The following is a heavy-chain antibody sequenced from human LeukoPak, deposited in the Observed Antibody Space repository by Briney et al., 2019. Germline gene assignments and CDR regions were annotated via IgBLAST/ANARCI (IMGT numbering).Heavy chain of an antibody. CDR2: IRYDGSNK. Sequence: PGGSLRLSCAASGFTFSSYGMHWVRQAPGKGLEWVAFIRYDGSNKYYADSVKGRFTISRDNSKNTLYLQMNSLRAEDTAVYYCAGKGYSSGWYFDYWGQGTLVTVSS. J-gene: IGHJ4*02. CDR1: GFTFSSYG. V-gene: IGHV3-30*02. D-gene: IGHD6-19*01. CDR3: AGKGYSSGWYFDY.